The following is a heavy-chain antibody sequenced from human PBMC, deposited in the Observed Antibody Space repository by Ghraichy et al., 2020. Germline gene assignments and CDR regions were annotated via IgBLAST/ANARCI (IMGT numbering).Heavy chain of an antibody. Sequence: SETLSLTCAVSGGSISSGGYSWSWIRQPPGKGLEWIGYIYHSGSTYYNPSLKSRVTISVDRSKNQFSLKLSSVTAADTAVYYCARAVGDIVVVPAAAMFDPWGQGTLVTVSS. CDR3: ARAVGDIVVVPAAAMFDP. V-gene: IGHV4-30-2*01. CDR2: IYHSGST. J-gene: IGHJ5*02. D-gene: IGHD2-2*01. CDR1: GGSISSGGYS.